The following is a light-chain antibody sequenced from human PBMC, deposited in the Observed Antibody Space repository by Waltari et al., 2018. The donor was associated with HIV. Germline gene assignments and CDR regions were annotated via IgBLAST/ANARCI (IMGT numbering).Light chain of an antibody. Sequence: QSALTQPRSVSGSPGQSVTISCTVTSSDVGGYNYVSCYQQHPGKAPKRIIYDVNNRPSGVPDRFYGSKSGNTASLTISGLQAEDEADYYCCSYGGSYTSVFGGGTQLTVL. CDR1: SSDVGGYNY. V-gene: IGLV2-11*01. CDR2: DVN. J-gene: IGLJ2*01. CDR3: CSYGGSYTSV.